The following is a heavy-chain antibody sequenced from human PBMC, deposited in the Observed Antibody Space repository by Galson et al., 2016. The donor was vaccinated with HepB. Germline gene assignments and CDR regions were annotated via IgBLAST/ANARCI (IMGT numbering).Heavy chain of an antibody. D-gene: IGHD3-22*01. J-gene: IGHJ4*02. V-gene: IGHV3-48*02. CDR2: IGSSGSTI. CDR3: ARAEYEYDTSGYFASDY. CDR1: GFTFSSYH. Sequence: SLRLSCAASGFTFSSYHMNWVRQAPGKGLEWVSYIGSSGSTIYYADSVKGRFTISRDNAKNSLYLQMNSLRDDDTAVYYCARAEYEYDTSGYFASDYWGRGTLVSVSS.